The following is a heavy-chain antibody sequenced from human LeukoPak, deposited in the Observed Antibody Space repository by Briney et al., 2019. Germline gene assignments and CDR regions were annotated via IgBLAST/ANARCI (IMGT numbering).Heavy chain of an antibody. Sequence: GGSLRLSCAASGFAFSNYWMNWVRQAPGKGLEWVANIKQDGSEKYYVDSVKGRFTISRDNAKNSLYLQMNSLRAEDTAVYYCARDGDAYNFDFWGQGALVTVSS. CDR1: GFAFSNYW. D-gene: IGHD5-24*01. V-gene: IGHV3-7*01. CDR2: IKQDGSEK. J-gene: IGHJ4*02. CDR3: ARDGDAYNFDF.